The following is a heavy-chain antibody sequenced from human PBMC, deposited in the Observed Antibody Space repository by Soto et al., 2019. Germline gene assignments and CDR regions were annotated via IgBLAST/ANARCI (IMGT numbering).Heavy chain of an antibody. J-gene: IGHJ4*02. CDR1: GFNCISHT. V-gene: IGHV3-21*01. CDR3: ARQGATNTYDY. CDR2: ISSSSSYI. Sequence: GRPLRLPRTASGFNCISHTMNWIRQSPGKGLEWVSYISSSSSYIYYADSVKGRFTISRDNAKNSLYLQMNSLRAEDTAVYYCARQGATNTYDYWGQGTLVTVSS.